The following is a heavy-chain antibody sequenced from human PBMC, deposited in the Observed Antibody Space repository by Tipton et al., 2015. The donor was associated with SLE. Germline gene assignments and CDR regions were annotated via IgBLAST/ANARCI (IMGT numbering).Heavy chain of an antibody. J-gene: IGHJ5*02. CDR3: AKNRGAGDFDP. D-gene: IGHD3-16*01. CDR2: IHYSGST. Sequence: TLSLTCTVYGGSFSGYYWSLIRQPPGKGLEWIASIHYSGSTYHNPSLKSRVTISVDTSKNQFSLKVSSVTAADTAVYYCAKNRGAGDFDPWGQGTLVTVSS. V-gene: IGHV4-34*01. CDR1: GGSFSGYY.